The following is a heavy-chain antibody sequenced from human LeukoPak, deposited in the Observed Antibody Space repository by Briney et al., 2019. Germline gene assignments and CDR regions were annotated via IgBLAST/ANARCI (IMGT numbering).Heavy chain of an antibody. CDR2: INPNSGGT. D-gene: IGHD6-13*01. Sequence: GASVKVSCKASGYTFTGYYMHWVRQAPGQGLEWMGWINPNSGGTNYAQKFQGRVTMTRDTSISTAYMELSRLRSDDTAVYYCARDLRIAAAGPSYWGQGTLVTVSS. J-gene: IGHJ4*02. V-gene: IGHV1-2*02. CDR3: ARDLRIAAAGPSY. CDR1: GYTFTGYY.